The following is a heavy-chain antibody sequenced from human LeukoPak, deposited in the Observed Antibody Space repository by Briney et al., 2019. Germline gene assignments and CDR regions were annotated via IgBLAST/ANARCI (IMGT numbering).Heavy chain of an antibody. CDR3: ARYGLLGLSEINAFDI. V-gene: IGHV4-39*07. Sequence: SETLSLTCTVSRDSISSTIHYWGWIRQPPGKGLEWIGSVYFNGNTYYNPSLKSRVTISVDRSKNQFSLNLNSVTAADTAVYYCARYGLLGLSEINAFDIWGQGTMVTVSS. CDR2: VYFNGNT. J-gene: IGHJ3*02. D-gene: IGHD2-2*01. CDR1: RDSISSTIHY.